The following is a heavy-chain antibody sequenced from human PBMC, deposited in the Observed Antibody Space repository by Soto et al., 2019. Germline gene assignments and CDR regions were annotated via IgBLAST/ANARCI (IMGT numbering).Heavy chain of an antibody. J-gene: IGHJ4*02. CDR3: ARGRSFGNYFDY. V-gene: IGHV4-59*01. CDR2: IYYSGST. D-gene: IGHD6-13*01. Sequence: PSETLSLTCTVSGGSISSYYWSWIRQPPGKGLEWIGYIYYSGSTNYNPSLKSRVTISVDTSKNQFSLKLSSVTAADTAVYYCARGRSFGNYFDYWGQGTLVTVSS. CDR1: GGSISSYY.